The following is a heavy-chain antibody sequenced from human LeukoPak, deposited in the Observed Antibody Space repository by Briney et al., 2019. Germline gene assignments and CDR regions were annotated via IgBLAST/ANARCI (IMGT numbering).Heavy chain of an antibody. Sequence: GASVTVSCKASGYTFTSYGISWVRQAPGQGLEWMGWISAYNGNTNYAQKLQGRVTMTTDTSTSTAYMELRSLRSDDTAVYYCARVIDKYDFWSGYYTRLNWFDPWGQGTLVTVSS. CDR1: GYTFTSYG. D-gene: IGHD3-3*01. J-gene: IGHJ5*02. V-gene: IGHV1-18*01. CDR3: ARVIDKYDFWSGYYTRLNWFDP. CDR2: ISAYNGNT.